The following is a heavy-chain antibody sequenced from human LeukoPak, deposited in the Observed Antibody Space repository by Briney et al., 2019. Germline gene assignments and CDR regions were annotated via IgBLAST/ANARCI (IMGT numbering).Heavy chain of an antibody. J-gene: IGHJ3*02. V-gene: IGHV3-33*01. CDR2: IWSDGTKK. CDR3: ARGSLLAFDI. Sequence: GRSLRLSCAACGFTFSSYAMHWVRQDPGKGLEWVAVIWSDGTKKYYSDSVKGRFTISRDNSKNTLYLQMNSLRAEDTAVYYCARGSLLAFDIWGQGTMVTVSS. CDR1: GFTFSSYA.